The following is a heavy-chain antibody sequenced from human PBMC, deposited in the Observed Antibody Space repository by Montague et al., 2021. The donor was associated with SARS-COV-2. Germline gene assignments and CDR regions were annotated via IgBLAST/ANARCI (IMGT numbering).Heavy chain of an antibody. CDR2: MYETGNM. Sequence: SETRSLTCTVSSGSLSNYYWSWIRQSPDKGLEWIGYMYETGNMIYNPSLRSRVSISADTSKSQFSLRLTSVTAADSARYYCARNMAYWGQGVQVTV. CDR3: ARNMAY. D-gene: IGHD2/OR15-2a*01. CDR1: SGSLSNYY. J-gene: IGHJ4*02. V-gene: IGHV4-4*09.